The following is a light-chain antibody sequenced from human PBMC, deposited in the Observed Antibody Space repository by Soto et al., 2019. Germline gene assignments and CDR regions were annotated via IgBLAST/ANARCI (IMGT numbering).Light chain of an antibody. CDR1: QSVGTY. J-gene: IGKJ4*01. CDR3: QQYVSIPLT. CDR2: GAS. Sequence: EIVLTQSPGTLSLSPGERATLSCRASQSVGTYLAWYRQKPGQAPRLLIYGASSRATGIPDRFSGSGSGTDFTLTISRLEPEDLAVYHCQQYVSIPLTFGGGTKVEIK. V-gene: IGKV3-20*01.